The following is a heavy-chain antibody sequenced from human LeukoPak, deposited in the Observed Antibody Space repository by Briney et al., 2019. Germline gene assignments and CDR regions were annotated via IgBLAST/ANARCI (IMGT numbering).Heavy chain of an antibody. D-gene: IGHD3-22*01. V-gene: IGHV3-21*01. CDR3: ARDIVVVGFDY. CDR1: GFTFSSYS. CDR2: ISSSSSYI. J-gene: IGHJ4*02. Sequence: GGSLRLSCAASGFTFSSYSMNWVRQAPGKGLEWVSSISSSSSYIYYADTVKGRFTISRDNAKNSLYLQMNSLRAEDTAVYYCARDIVVVGFDYWGQGTLVTVSS.